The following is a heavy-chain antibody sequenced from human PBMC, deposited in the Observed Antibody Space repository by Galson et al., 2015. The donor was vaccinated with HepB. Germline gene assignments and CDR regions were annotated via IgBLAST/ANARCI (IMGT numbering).Heavy chain of an antibody. CDR1: GFTFKNYG. J-gene: IGHJ4*02. CDR2: IHGNGDYT. V-gene: IGHV3-20*04. D-gene: IGHD1-26*01. Sequence: SLRLSCAASGFTFKNYGMSWVRQAPGKGLEWVSGIHGNGDYTYYVESVKGRFTISRDNAKNLVYLQMNSLRSEDTAFYYCTKDTSPGGADYWGQGTLVTVSP. CDR3: TKDTSPGGADY.